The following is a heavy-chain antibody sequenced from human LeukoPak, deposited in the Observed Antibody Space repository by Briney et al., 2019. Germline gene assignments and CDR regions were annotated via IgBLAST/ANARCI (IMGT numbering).Heavy chain of an antibody. CDR3: AGTSLVPAAPNWFDP. V-gene: IGHV4-61*02. J-gene: IGHJ5*02. CDR1: GGSISSGSYY. D-gene: IGHD2-2*01. Sequence: SETLSLTCTVSGGSISSGSYYWSWIRQPAGKGLEWIGRIYTSGSTNYNPSLKSQVTISVDTSKNQFSLKLSSVTAADTAVYYCAGTSLVPAAPNWFDPWGQGTLVTVSS. CDR2: IYTSGST.